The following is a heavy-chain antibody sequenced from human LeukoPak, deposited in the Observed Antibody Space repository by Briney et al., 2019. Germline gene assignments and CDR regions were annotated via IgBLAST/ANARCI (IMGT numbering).Heavy chain of an antibody. V-gene: IGHV3-64*01. CDR1: EFTFSSYA. D-gene: IGHD3-16*01. CDR2: ISSNGGST. Sequence: GGSLRLSCAASEFTFSSYAMHWVRQAPGKGLEYVSAISSNGGSTYYANSVKGRFTISRDNSKNTLYLQMGSLRAEDMAVYYCARAVYVWGSYSGYWGQGTLVTVSS. J-gene: IGHJ4*02. CDR3: ARAVYVWGSYSGY.